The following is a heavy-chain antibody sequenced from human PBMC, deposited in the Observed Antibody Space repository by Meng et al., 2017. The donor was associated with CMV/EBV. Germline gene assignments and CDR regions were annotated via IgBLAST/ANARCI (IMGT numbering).Heavy chain of an antibody. CDR3: AKGGSGSGSYLHYYYYGMDV. CDR2: ISWNSGSI. V-gene: IGHV3-9*01. J-gene: IGHJ6*02. CDR1: GFTFDDYA. D-gene: IGHD3-10*01. Sequence: SLKISCAASGFTFDDYAMHWVRQAPGKGLEWVSGISWNSGSIGYADSVKGRFTISRDNAKNPLYLQMNSLRAEDTALYYCAKGGSGSGSYLHYYYYGMDVWGQGTTVTVSS.